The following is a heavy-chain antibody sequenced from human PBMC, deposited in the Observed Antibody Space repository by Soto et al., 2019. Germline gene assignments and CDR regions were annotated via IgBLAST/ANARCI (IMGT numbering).Heavy chain of an antibody. CDR3: ARRMGSPTAHDAFDI. Sequence: GESLKISCKGSGYSFTSYWIGLVRQMPGKGLEWMGIIYPGDSDTRYSPSFQGQVTISADKSISTAYLQCSSLKASDTAVYYCARRMGSPTAHDAFDIWGQGTMVTVSS. D-gene: IGHD1-26*01. CDR1: GYSFTSYW. V-gene: IGHV5-51*01. CDR2: IYPGDSDT. J-gene: IGHJ3*02.